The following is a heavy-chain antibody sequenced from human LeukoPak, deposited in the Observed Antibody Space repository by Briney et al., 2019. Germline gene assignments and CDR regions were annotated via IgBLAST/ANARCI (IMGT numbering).Heavy chain of an antibody. V-gene: IGHV3-23*01. D-gene: IGHD1-26*01. CDR3: AVREADY. CDR2: ISSSGGST. CDR1: GFTFSSYA. Sequence: GGSLRLSCAASGFTFSSYAMSWVRQAPGKGLEWVSGISSSGGSTYYADSVKGRFTIFRDNAKNTLYLQMNSLRAEDTAVYYCAVREADYWGQGTLVTVSS. J-gene: IGHJ4*02.